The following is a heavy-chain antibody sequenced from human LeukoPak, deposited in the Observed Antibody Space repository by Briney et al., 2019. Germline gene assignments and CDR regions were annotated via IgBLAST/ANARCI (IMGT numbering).Heavy chain of an antibody. Sequence: GRSLRLSCAASGFTFSSYGMYWVRQAPGKGLEWVAVISYDGSNKYYADSVKGRFTISRDNSKNTLYLQMNSLRAEDTAVYYCARDGGFDYWGQGTLVTVSS. J-gene: IGHJ4*02. V-gene: IGHV3-30*03. CDR1: GFTFSSYG. CDR3: ARDGGFDY. D-gene: IGHD3-16*01. CDR2: ISYDGSNK.